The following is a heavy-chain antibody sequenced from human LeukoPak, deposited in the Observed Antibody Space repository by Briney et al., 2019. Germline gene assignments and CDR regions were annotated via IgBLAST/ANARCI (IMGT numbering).Heavy chain of an antibody. J-gene: IGHJ4*02. Sequence: GGSLRLSCAASGFTFSSYAMHWVRQAPGKGLEYVSAISSNGGSTYYANSVKGRFTISRDNAKNSLYLQMDSLRDDDTAVYYCARDPRYWGQGTLVTVSS. CDR2: ISSNGGST. CDR1: GFTFSSYA. CDR3: ARDPRY. V-gene: IGHV3-64*01.